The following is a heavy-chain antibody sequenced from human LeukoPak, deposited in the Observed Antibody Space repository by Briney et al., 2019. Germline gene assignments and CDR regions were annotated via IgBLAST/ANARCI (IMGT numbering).Heavy chain of an antibody. V-gene: IGHV1-69*06. J-gene: IGHJ4*02. CDR2: IIPIFGTA. D-gene: IGHD3-22*01. CDR3: ARTVIDRYYDSSGYYYPFDY. CDR1: GGTFSSYA. Sequence: GASVKVSCKASGGTFSSYAISRVRQAPGQGVEWMAGIIPIFGTANYAQKFQGRVTITADKSTSTAYMELSSLRSEDTAVYYCARTVIDRYYDSSGYYYPFDYWGQGTLVTVSS.